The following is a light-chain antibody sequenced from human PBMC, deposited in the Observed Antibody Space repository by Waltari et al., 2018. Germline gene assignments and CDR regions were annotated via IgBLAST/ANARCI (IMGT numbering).Light chain of an antibody. CDR1: QRVSST. J-gene: IGKJ1*01. CDR2: ATS. V-gene: IGKV3D-15*01. CDR3: QQYNYWPWT. Sequence: EIVMTQSLATLSVSPGESATLSCRASQRVSSTFAWYQQKPGQAPRLLIYATSTRATGIPARFSGSGSGTEFTLTISSLQSEDFAIYYCQQYNYWPWTFGQGTRVEIK.